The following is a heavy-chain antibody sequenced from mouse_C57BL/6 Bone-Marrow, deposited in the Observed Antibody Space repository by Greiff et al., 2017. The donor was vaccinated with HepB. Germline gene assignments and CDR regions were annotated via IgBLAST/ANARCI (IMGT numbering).Heavy chain of an antibody. CDR3: ARLLLRSYYFDY. Sequence: QVQLQQSGPELVKPGASVKISCKASGYAFSSSWMNWVKQRPGKGLEWIGRIYPGDGDTNYNGKFKGKATLTADKSSSTAYMQRSSLTSEDSAVYFCARLLLRSYYFDYWGQGTTLTVSS. CDR2: IYPGDGDT. D-gene: IGHD1-1*01. CDR1: GYAFSSSW. V-gene: IGHV1-82*01. J-gene: IGHJ2*01.